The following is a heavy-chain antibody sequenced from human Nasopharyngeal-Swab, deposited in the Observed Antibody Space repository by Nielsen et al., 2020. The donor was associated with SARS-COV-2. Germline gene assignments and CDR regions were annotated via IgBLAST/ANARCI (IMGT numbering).Heavy chain of an antibody. CDR3: ARDYYSYGQYYYYYMDV. D-gene: IGHD5-18*01. CDR1: GYTFTIYA. CDR2: INAGNGNT. J-gene: IGHJ6*03. Sequence: ASVKVSCKASGYTFTIYAMHWVRLAPGQRLEWMGWINAGNGNTKYSQKFQGRVTITRDTSASTAYMELSSLRSEDTAVYYCARDYYSYGQYYYYYMDVWGKGTTVTVSS. V-gene: IGHV1-3*01.